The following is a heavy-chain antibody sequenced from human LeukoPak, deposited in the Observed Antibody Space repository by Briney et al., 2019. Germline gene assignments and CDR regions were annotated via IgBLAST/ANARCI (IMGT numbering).Heavy chain of an antibody. J-gene: IGHJ3*02. V-gene: IGHV1-24*01. CDR3: ATDQMLEWERLSAFDI. D-gene: IGHD1-26*01. CDR1: GYTLTELS. Sequence: AXXKVSCKVSGYTLTELSMHWVRQAPGKGIEWMGGFYPEDGETIYAQKFQGRVTMTEDTSTDTAYMELSSLRSEDTAVYYCATDQMLEWERLSAFDIWGQGTMVTVSS. CDR2: FYPEDGET.